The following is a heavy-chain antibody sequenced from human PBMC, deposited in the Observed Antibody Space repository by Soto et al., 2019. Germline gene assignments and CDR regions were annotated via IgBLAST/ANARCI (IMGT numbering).Heavy chain of an antibody. CDR2: THYSEDT. J-gene: IGHJ4*02. CDR3: ATGGGWLTDY. Sequence: QVQLQESGPGLVKPSETLSLTCAVSGGSINGHFCGWFRQPPGKGLEWIGYTHYSEDTDYNPSLKSRVTISLDSSNNHFSLRLSSVTAADTAVYYCATGGGWLTDYWGQGTLVTVSS. CDR1: GGSINGHF. D-gene: IGHD3-16*01. V-gene: IGHV4-59*11.